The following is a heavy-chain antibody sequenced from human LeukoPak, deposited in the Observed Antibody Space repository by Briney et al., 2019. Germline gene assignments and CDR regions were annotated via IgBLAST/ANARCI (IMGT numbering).Heavy chain of an antibody. J-gene: IGHJ4*02. CDR2: IHRDGSTT. V-gene: IGHV3-74*01. CDR3: ARARHDGSSYLDY. D-gene: IGHD1-1*01. CDR1: GFTFSSHW. Sequence: PGGSLRLSCAASGFTFSSHWMHWVRQVPGKGPVWVSRIHRDGSTTNYADSVKGRFTISRDNTKNTLYLQMSSLRDEDTAIYYCARARHDGSSYLDYWGQGILVTVSS.